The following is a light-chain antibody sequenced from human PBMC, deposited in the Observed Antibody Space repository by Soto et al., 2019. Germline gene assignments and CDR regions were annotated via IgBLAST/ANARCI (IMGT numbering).Light chain of an antibody. J-gene: IGKJ1*01. CDR3: QQYNSYSRT. V-gene: IGKV1-5*03. Sequence: DIQMTQSPSTLSASVGDRVTITCRASQSISSWLAWYQQKQGKAHKXLIYKASSLESGVPSRFSGSGSGTELTLTISSLQPDDFETYYCQQYNSYSRTFGQGTKVDIK. CDR2: KAS. CDR1: QSISSW.